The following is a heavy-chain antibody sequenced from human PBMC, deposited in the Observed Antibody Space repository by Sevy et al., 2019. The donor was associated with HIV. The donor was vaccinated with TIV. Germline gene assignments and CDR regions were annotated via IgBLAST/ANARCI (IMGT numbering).Heavy chain of an antibody. J-gene: IGHJ3*02. D-gene: IGHD3-10*01. CDR1: GYTFTGYS. CDR2: INPNTGGT. CDR3: ARVKDGGNAFDI. Sequence: ASVKVSCKASGYTFTGYSLHWVRQAPGQGLEWMGWINPNTGGTKFAQRFQGWVTMTRDTSISTAYMELSRLISDDTAAYYCARVKDGGNAFDIWGQGTMVTVSS. V-gene: IGHV1-2*04.